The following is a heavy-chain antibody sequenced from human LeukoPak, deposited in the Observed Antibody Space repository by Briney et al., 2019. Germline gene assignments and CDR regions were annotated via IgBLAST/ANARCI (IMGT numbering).Heavy chain of an antibody. CDR3: ARQISSSSAAFEY. Sequence: SETLSLTCIVSDDSISTYYWSWIRQPPGQGLEWIGYIYYSGSTNYNPSLKSRVTISVDTSKNQFSLKLSSVTAADTAVYYCARQISSSSAAFEYWGQGTLVTVSS. CDR2: IYYSGST. J-gene: IGHJ4*02. D-gene: IGHD6-6*01. V-gene: IGHV4-59*08. CDR1: DDSISTYY.